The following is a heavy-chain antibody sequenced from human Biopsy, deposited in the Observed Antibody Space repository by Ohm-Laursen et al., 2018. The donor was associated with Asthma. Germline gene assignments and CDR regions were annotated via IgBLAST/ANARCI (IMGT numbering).Heavy chain of an antibody. J-gene: IGHJ4*02. Sequence: SLRLSCAASGFMFRRFGMHWVRQAPGKGLEWVAVISYDGNHKFYEDSVKGRFTISRDNSKNTLYLQMNSLRTEDTAVYYCAKRRGYSGHDNDSWGQGTLVNVSS. CDR1: GFMFRRFG. V-gene: IGHV3-30*18. CDR2: ISYDGNHK. D-gene: IGHD5-12*01. CDR3: AKRRGYSGHDNDS.